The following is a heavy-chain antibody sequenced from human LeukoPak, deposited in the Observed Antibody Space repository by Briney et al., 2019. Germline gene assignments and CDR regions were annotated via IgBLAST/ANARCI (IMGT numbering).Heavy chain of an antibody. D-gene: IGHD3-22*01. CDR2: ISSSSSTI. V-gene: IGHV3-48*02. CDR1: GFAFSVYA. Sequence: GGSLRLSCSASGFAFSVYAMSWLRQPPGKGLEWVSYISSSSSTIYYADSVKGRFTISRDNAKNSLYLQMNSLRDEDTAVYYCARGSTMIVVRFDYWGQGTLVTVSS. J-gene: IGHJ4*02. CDR3: ARGSTMIVVRFDY.